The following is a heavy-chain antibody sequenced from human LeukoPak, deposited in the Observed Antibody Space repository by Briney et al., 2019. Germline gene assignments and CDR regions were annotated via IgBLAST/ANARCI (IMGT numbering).Heavy chain of an antibody. J-gene: IGHJ4*02. CDR1: GGSLSNYY. CDR2: IHTSGST. V-gene: IGHV4-4*07. D-gene: IGHD3-22*01. Sequence: PSETLSLTCTVSGGSLSNYYWSWIRQPAGKGLEWIGRIHTSGSTNYNPSLRSRVTMSLDTSQNQFSLKPSSVTAADTAVYYCASRYYYDGSVYSDYWGQGTLVTVSS. CDR3: ASRYYYDGSVYSDY.